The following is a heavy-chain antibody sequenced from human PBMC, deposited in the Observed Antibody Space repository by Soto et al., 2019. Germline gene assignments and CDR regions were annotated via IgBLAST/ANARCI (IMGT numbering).Heavy chain of an antibody. CDR1: GFTFSSYG. V-gene: IGHV3-33*01. J-gene: IGHJ6*02. D-gene: IGHD4-17*01. CDR2: IWYDESNK. Sequence: GGSLRLSCAASGFTFSSYGMHWVRQAPGKGLEWVAVIWYDESNKYYADSVKGRFTISRDNSKNTLYLQMNSLRAEDTAVYYCARNDYGDYYYYGMDVWGQGTTVTVSS. CDR3: ARNDYGDYYYYGMDV.